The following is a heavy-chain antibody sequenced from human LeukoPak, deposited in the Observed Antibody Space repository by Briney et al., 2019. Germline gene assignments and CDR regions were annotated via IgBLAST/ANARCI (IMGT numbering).Heavy chain of an antibody. CDR3: ARETEAFDY. V-gene: IGHV3-30-3*01. J-gene: IGHJ4*02. Sequence: GGSLRLSCAASGFTFSSYAMHWVRQAPGKGLEWMAVISYDGSNKYYADSVKGRFIISRDKSKNTLYLQMNSLRAEDTAVYYCARETEAFDYWGQGTLVTVSS. CDR2: ISYDGSNK. CDR1: GFTFSSYA.